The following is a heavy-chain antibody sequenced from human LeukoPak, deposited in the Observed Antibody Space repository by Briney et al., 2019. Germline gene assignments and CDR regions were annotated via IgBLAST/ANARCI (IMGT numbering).Heavy chain of an antibody. Sequence: GGSLRLSCAASGFTFSSYSMNWVRQAPGKGLEWVSSIGTVRRNYIYHADSVKGRFTISRDNAENSLYLQMNSLRAEDAAVYYCARVAPYDILTGYPDFDYWGQGTLVTVSS. J-gene: IGHJ4*02. CDR3: ARVAPYDILTGYPDFDY. D-gene: IGHD3-9*01. V-gene: IGHV3-21*01. CDR1: GFTFSSYS. CDR2: IGTVRRNYI.